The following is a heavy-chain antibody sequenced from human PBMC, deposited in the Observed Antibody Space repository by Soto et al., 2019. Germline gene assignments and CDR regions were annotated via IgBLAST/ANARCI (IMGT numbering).Heavy chain of an antibody. CDR1: GFTFSSYG. D-gene: IGHD3-22*01. CDR2: ISYDGTNK. V-gene: IGHV3-30*03. Sequence: QVQLVESGGGVVQPGLSPRLSCAASGFTFSSYGMHWVRQAPGKGLEWVAIISYDGTNKYYTDSVKGRFTISRDNSKTTVYLQMNSLRTEYPAVYHWARGDSETVVVITTRMGAFDIWGQGTMVTVSS. CDR3: ARGDSETVVVITTRMGAFDI. J-gene: IGHJ3*02.